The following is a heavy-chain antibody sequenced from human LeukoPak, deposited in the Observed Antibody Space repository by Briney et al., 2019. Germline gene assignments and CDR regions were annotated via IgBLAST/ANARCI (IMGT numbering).Heavy chain of an antibody. V-gene: IGHV3-15*01. D-gene: IGHD3-9*01. Sequence: KPGGSLTLSCTASGLTFSNAWMTWVRQAPGLGLEWVGRIKSKSDSETTNYAAPVKGRFTISRDDSKNSLYLQMKSLKIEDTALYYCATPILTDPDRAWGQGTMVTVSP. CDR3: ATPILTDPDRA. J-gene: IGHJ3*01. CDR2: IKSKSDSETT. CDR1: GLTFSNAW.